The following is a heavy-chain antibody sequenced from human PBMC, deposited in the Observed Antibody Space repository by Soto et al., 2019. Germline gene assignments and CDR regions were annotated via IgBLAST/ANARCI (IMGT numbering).Heavy chain of an antibody. J-gene: IGHJ4*02. CDR2: ISSSGSTI. V-gene: IGHV3-11*01. D-gene: IGHD3-22*01. Sequence: PGGSLRLSCAASGFTFSDYYMSWIRQAPGKGLEWVPYISSSGSTIYYADSVKGRFTISRDNAKNSLYLQMNSLRAEDTAVYYCARRGDSSGYYRPYFDYWGQGTLVTVSS. CDR3: ARRGDSSGYYRPYFDY. CDR1: GFTFSDYY.